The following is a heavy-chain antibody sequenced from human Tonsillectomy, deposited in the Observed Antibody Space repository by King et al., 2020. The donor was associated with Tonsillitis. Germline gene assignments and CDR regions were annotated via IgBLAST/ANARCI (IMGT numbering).Heavy chain of an antibody. J-gene: IGHJ5*02. CDR2: ILYSGST. Sequence: QLQESGPGLVKPSETLSLTCTVSGGSISSTSFYWGWIRQPPGKGLEWIGSILYSGSTYYDPSLKSRFTISVDTAKNQFSLKLSSVTAADTAVYYCARHRLLNWFDRWGKGTLVTVSS. V-gene: IGHV4-39*01. CDR1: GGSISSTSFY. CDR3: ARHRLLNWFDR. D-gene: IGHD2/OR15-2a*01.